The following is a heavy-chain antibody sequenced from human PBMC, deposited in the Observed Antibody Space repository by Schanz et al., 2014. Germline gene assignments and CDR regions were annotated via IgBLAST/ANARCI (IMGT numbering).Heavy chain of an antibody. CDR2: ITRQGTT. CDR3: AKDHPSSGWPAFDV. V-gene: IGHV3-23*01. Sequence: EVQLLESGGRLVQPGGSLRLSCTVSGFTVNNYAMNWVRQAPGRGLEWVSGITRQGTTYYADFVKGRFSISRDLSSNTLYLQMNSLRADDSAIYYCAKDHPSSGWPAFDVWGQGTQVTGSS. J-gene: IGHJ4*02. D-gene: IGHD6-19*01. CDR1: GFTVNNYA.